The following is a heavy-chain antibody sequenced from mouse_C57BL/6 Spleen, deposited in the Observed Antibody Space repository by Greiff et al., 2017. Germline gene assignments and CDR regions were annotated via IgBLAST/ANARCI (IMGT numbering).Heavy chain of an antibody. CDR2: IDPSDSYT. J-gene: IGHJ3*01. V-gene: IGHV1-69*01. Sequence: VQLQQPGAELVMPGASVKLSCKASGYTFTSYWMHWVKQRPGQGLEWIGEIDPSDSYTNYNQKFKGKSTLTVDKSSSTAYMQLSSLTSEDSAVYYCARDDGSSPAWFAYWGQGTLVTVSA. CDR1: GYTFTSYW. CDR3: ARDDGSSPAWFAY. D-gene: IGHD1-1*01.